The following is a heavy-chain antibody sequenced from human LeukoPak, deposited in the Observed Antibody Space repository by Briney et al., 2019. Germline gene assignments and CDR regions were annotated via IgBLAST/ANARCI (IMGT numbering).Heavy chain of an antibody. CDR1: GGSISSYY. D-gene: IGHD1-1*01. CDR3: ASQYNWNEGGVDY. J-gene: IGHJ4*02. Sequence: PSETLSLTCTVSGGSISSYYWSWIRQPPGKGLEWIGYIYYSGGTNYNPSLKSRVTISVDTSKNQLSLKLSSVTAADTAVYYCASQYNWNEGGVDYWGQGTLVTVSS. CDR2: IYYSGGT. V-gene: IGHV4-59*01.